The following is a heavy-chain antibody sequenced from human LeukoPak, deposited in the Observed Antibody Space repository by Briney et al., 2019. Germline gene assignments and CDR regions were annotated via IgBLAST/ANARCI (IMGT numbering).Heavy chain of an antibody. D-gene: IGHD4-23*01. CDR2: LKTDGSRT. Sequence: PGGSLRLSCAASGFTFSAYWMNWVRQAPGKGLVWFSRLKTDGSRTTYADSLKGRFTISRDNAKTTLYLQMNSLRAEDTAVYYCVRGYGGNSNPPLAYWGQGTLVTVSS. CDR1: GFTFSAYW. J-gene: IGHJ4*02. V-gene: IGHV3-74*03. CDR3: VRGYGGNSNPPLAY.